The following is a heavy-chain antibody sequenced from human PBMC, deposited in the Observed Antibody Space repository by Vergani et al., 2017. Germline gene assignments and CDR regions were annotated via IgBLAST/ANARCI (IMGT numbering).Heavy chain of an antibody. Sequence: QVQLQQWGAGLLKPSETLSLTCAVYGGAFSNFYWSWIRQPPGKGLEWIGEINHSGRLNYNPSLKSRVTIAIDTSKNQFSLKLSSVTAADTAVYYCARHISVVRPSSMTAFDYWGQGTLVTVSS. CDR3: ARHISVVRPSSMTAFDY. V-gene: IGHV4-34*01. D-gene: IGHD2-21*01. CDR1: GGAFSNFY. J-gene: IGHJ4*02. CDR2: INHSGRL.